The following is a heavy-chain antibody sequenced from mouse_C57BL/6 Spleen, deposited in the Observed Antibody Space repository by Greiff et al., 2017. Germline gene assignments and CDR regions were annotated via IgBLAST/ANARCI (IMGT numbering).Heavy chain of an antibody. CDR1: GYTFTDYN. CDR3: ARERYDGSKGY. CDR2: INPNNGGT. J-gene: IGHJ2*01. D-gene: IGHD1-1*01. Sequence: VQLQQSGPELVKPGASVKMSCKASGYTFTDYNMHWVKQSHGKSLEWIGYINPNNGGTSYNQKFKGKATLTVNKSYSTAYMELRSLTSEDSAVYYYARERYDGSKGYWGQGTTLTVSS. V-gene: IGHV1-22*01.